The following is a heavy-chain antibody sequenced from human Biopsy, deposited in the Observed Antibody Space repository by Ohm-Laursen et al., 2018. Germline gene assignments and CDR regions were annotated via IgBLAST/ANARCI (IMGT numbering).Heavy chain of an antibody. V-gene: IGHV3-33*01. CDR1: GFTFNKYA. Sequence: SLRLSCAASGFTFNKYAMHWVRQAPGKGLEWVAVIWFDETKKHYADSVKGRFTISRDNSKNMLYLQMNTLRDADTAVYYCARDTRDTALGIFDYWGLGTLVTVSS. CDR2: IWFDETKK. J-gene: IGHJ4*02. D-gene: IGHD5-18*01. CDR3: ARDTRDTALGIFDY.